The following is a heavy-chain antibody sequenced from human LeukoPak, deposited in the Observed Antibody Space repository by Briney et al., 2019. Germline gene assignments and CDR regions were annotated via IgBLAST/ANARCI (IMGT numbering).Heavy chain of an antibody. CDR3: AKLSLSGRSQSADY. V-gene: IGHV3-23*01. CDR2: ISGSGGST. CDR1: GFTFSSYA. J-gene: IGHJ4*02. D-gene: IGHD3-10*01. Sequence: PGGSLRLSCAASGFTFSSYAMSWVRQAPGKGLEWVSAISGSGGSTYYADSVKGRFTISRDNSKNTLDLQMNSLRAEDTAVYYCAKLSLSGRSQSADYWGQGTLVTVSS.